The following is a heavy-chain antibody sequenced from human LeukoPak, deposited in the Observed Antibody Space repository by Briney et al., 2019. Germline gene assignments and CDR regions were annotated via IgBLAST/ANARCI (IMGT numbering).Heavy chain of an antibody. CDR3: ARARYYDSSGYYSNDAFDI. V-gene: IGHV4-4*07. CDR2: IYTSGST. Sequence: SETLSLTCTVSGGSISSYYWSWIRQPAGKGLEWIGRIYTSGSTNYNPSLKSRVTMSVDTSKSQFSLKLSSVTAADTGVYYCARARYYDSSGYYSNDAFDIWGQGTMVTVSS. D-gene: IGHD3-22*01. J-gene: IGHJ3*02. CDR1: GGSISSYY.